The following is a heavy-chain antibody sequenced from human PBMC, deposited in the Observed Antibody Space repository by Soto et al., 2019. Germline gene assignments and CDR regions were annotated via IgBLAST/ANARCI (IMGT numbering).Heavy chain of an antibody. D-gene: IGHD2-2*01. CDR2: ISYDGSNK. CDR3: AKDIPGVGDIVVARYYYYGMDV. J-gene: IGHJ6*02. Sequence: GGSLRLSCAASGFTFSSYGMHWVRQAPGKGLEWVAVISYDGSNKYYADSVKGRFTISRENSKNTLYLQMNSLGAEDTAVYYCAKDIPGVGDIVVARYYYYGMDVWGQGTTVTVSS. CDR1: GFTFSSYG. V-gene: IGHV3-30*18.